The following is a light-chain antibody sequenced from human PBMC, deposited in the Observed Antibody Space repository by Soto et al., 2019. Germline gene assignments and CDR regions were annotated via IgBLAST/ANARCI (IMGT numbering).Light chain of an antibody. CDR1: QVISTS. V-gene: IGKV1-13*02. J-gene: IGKJ1*01. CDR3: QQYSTFPRT. CDR2: DAS. Sequence: IQLTQSPSFLSPSIGESVTITCRASQVISTSLAWYQQKPGRAPNFLIYDASTLESGVPSRFSGSGSGTEFTLTITNLQPDDFATFYCQQYSTFPRTFGQGTKVDIK.